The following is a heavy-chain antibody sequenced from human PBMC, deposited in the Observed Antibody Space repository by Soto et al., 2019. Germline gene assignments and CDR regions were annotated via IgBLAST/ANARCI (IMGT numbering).Heavy chain of an antibody. CDR2: IIPIFATA. J-gene: IGHJ6*02. V-gene: IGHV1-69*12. D-gene: IGHD3-16*01. CDR1: GGTFSSYA. CDR3: AQCLLGVNYYYGMDV. Sequence: QVQLVQSGAEVKKPGSSVKVSCKASGGTFSSYAINWVRQAPGQGLEWMGGIIPIFATADYAQKFQGRVTITADESTSTAYVELSSLRSEDTAVYYCAQCLLGVNYYYGMDVWGQGPTVTVSS.